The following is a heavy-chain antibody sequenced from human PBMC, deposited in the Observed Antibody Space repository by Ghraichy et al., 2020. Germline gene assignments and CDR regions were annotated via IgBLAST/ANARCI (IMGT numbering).Heavy chain of an antibody. Sequence: SCAASGFTVSSNYMSWVRQAPGKGLEWVSVIYSGGSTYYADSVKGRFTISRDNSKNTLYLQMNSLRAEDTAVYYCASQLFGAMEWLAFDIWGQGTMVTVSS. CDR1: GFTVSSNY. D-gene: IGHD3-3*01. V-gene: IGHV3-53*01. J-gene: IGHJ3*02. CDR3: ASQLFGAMEWLAFDI. CDR2: IYSGGST.